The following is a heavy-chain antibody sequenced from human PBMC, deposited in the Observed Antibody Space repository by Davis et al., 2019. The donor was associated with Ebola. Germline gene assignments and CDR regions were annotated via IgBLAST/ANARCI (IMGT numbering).Heavy chain of an antibody. D-gene: IGHD6-6*01. J-gene: IGHJ3*02. CDR3: ARDPEYSSSSGYSDAFDI. CDR2: INSDGSST. CDR1: GFTFSSYG. V-gene: IGHV3-74*01. Sequence: GESLKISCAASGFTFSSYGMHWVRQAPGKGLVWVSRINSDGSSTTYADSVKGRFTISRDNAMNTLYLQMNSLRAEDTAVYFCARDPEYSSSSGYSDAFDIWGQGTMVTVSS.